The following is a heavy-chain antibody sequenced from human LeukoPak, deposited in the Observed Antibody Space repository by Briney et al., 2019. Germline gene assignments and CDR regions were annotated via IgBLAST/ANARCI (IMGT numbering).Heavy chain of an antibody. J-gene: IGHJ3*02. CDR2: IYPGDSET. Sequence: GGSLRLSCAAFGFTFSSYEMNWVRQMPGKGLEWMGIIYPGDSETRYSPSFQGQVTISADKSISTAYLQWSSLKASDTAMYYCARRYYYDSSGYYLAHDAFDIWGQGTMVTVSS. CDR1: GFTFSSYE. D-gene: IGHD3-22*01. V-gene: IGHV5-51*01. CDR3: ARRYYYDSSGYYLAHDAFDI.